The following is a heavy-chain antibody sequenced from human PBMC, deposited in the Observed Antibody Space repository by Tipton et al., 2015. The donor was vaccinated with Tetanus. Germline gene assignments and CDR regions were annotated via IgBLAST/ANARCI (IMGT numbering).Heavy chain of an antibody. Sequence: TLSLTCTVSGGSVRSGDYQWNWIRQPPGKGLEWIGYIYYSGSTNYNPSLKSRVTISVDTSKNQFSLKLSSVTATDTAVYYCARGTGDYWGQGTLVTASS. CDR1: GGSVRSGDYQ. J-gene: IGHJ4*02. V-gene: IGHV4-61*08. CDR3: ARGTGDY. CDR2: IYYSGST. D-gene: IGHD1-14*01.